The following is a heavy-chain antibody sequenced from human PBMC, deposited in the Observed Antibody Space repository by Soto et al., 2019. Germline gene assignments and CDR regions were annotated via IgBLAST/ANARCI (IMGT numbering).Heavy chain of an antibody. CDR3: DSRVYADFDV. CDR2: INPNNGGT. D-gene: IGHD3-16*01. Sequence: QVQLVQSGAEVMKPGASVKVSCKASGFTSTRYSVHWVRQAPGQGPEWMGRINPNNGGTNYAQEFQGRVTMTRDTSPTTVYMDLSSLRSEATAVYYCDSRVYADFDVWGQGTTVTVS. CDR1: GFTSTRYS. J-gene: IGHJ6*02. V-gene: IGHV1-46*01.